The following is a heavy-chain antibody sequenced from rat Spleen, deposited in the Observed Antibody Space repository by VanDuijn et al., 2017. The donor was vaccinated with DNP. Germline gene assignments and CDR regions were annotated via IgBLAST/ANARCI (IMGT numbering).Heavy chain of an antibody. J-gene: IGHJ2*01. CDR1: GFTFSNYD. V-gene: IGHV5-7*01. CDR2: ISYDGSST. D-gene: IGHD1-10*01. Sequence: EVQLVESGGGLVQPGRSMKLSCAASGFTFSNYDMAWVRQAPKKGLEWVATISYDGSSTYYRDSVKGRFTISRDNAKSTLYLQMSSLRSEDTATYYCTRDRKNYDYFDYWGQGVMVTVSS. CDR3: TRDRKNYDYFDY.